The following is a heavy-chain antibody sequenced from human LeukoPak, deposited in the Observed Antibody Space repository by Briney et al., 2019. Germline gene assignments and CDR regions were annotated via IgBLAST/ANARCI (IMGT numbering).Heavy chain of an antibody. Sequence: GGSLRLSCAASGFTVGYNYMTWVRQAPGKGLEWVAATYNSGSTYYADSVKGRFTISRDNSKNTMYLQMNSLKGEDTAVYYCARRSNPPGRIDHWGQGTLVTVSS. CDR1: GFTVGYNY. V-gene: IGHV3-66*04. CDR2: TYNSGST. J-gene: IGHJ5*02. CDR3: ARRSNPPGRIDH. D-gene: IGHD1-14*01.